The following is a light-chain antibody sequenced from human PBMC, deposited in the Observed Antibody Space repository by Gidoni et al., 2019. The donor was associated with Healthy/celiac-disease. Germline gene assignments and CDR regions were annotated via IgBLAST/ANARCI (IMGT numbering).Light chain of an antibody. J-gene: IGLJ2*01. V-gene: IGLV2-14*01. CDR2: DVS. CDR3: SSYTSSSTVV. Sequence: QSALTQPASVSGSPGQSITISCPGTSSDVGGYNYVSWYQQHPGKAPKLMIYDVSNRPSRVSNRFSGSKSGNTASLTISGLQAEDEADYYCSSYTSSSTVVFGGGTKLTVL. CDR1: SSDVGGYNY.